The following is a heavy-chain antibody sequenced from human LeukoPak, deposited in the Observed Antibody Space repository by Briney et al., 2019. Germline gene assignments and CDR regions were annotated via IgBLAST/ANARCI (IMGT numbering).Heavy chain of an antibody. J-gene: IGHJ4*02. CDR2: ISAYNGNT. V-gene: IGHV1-18*01. CDR3: ARDGEANYYDSSGYLAPSNDY. D-gene: IGHD3-22*01. CDR1: GYTFTSYG. Sequence: GASVTVSCKASGYTFTSYGISWVRQAPGQGLEWMGWISAYNGNTDYAQKLQGRVTMTTDTSTSTAYMELRSLRSVDTAVYYCARDGEANYYDSSGYLAPSNDYWGQGTLVTVSS.